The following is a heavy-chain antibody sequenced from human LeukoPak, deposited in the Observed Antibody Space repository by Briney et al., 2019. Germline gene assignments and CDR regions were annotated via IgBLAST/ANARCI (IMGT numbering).Heavy chain of an antibody. J-gene: IGHJ3*02. CDR3: GKGPSRCTGCDGFDI. D-gene: IGHD1-14*01. CDR2: ISWDDNTE. CDR1: GFTFDDYS. V-gene: IGHV3-43*01. Sequence: GGSLRLSCAASGFTFDDYSMHWVRQVPGKGLEWVSIISWDDNTEYYADSVKGRFTISRDNSKTSLYLQMNSLRTEDTALYYCGKGPSRCTGCDGFDILGQGTMVTVSS.